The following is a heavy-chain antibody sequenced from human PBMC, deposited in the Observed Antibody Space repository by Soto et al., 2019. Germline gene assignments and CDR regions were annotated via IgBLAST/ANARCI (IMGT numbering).Heavy chain of an antibody. CDR2: ISHSGIT. Sequence: PSETLSLTCAVSGGSITSANWWTWVRQPPGGGLEWIVEISHSGITNYKASLKSRVTMSLDKTKNDVSLKLTSVTAADTAVYYCARVLRGWFDPWGQGTPVTVSS. CDR1: GGSITSANW. J-gene: IGHJ5*02. CDR3: ARVLRGWFDP. V-gene: IGHV4-4*02.